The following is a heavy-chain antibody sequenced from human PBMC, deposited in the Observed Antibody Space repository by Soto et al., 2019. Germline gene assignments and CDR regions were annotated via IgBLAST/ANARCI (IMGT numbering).Heavy chain of an antibody. D-gene: IGHD6-13*01. V-gene: IGHV3-7*04. Sequence: PGGSLRLSCAASGFTFSSYWMSWVRQAPGKGLEWVANIKQDGSEKYYVDSVKGRFTISRDNAKNSLYLQMNSLRAEDTAVYYCARDQNIAAAGKDYWGQGTLVTVSS. CDR3: ARDQNIAAAGKDY. J-gene: IGHJ4*02. CDR1: GFTFSSYW. CDR2: IKQDGSEK.